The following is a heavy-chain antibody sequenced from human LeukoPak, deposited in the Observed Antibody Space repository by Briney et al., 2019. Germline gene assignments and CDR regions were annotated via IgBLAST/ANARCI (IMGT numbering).Heavy chain of an antibody. CDR2: IRSDGSIT. D-gene: IGHD3-16*01. V-gene: IGHV3-74*01. CDR1: GFTFSGYW. CDR3: ARDGGSGNFDK. J-gene: IGHJ4*02. Sequence: GGSLRLSCAASGFTFSGYWMHWVRQAPGKGLAWVSVIRSDGSITTYADSVKGRFTISRDTAKNTLYLQMNSLRAEDTAVYYCARDGGSGNFDKWGQGTLVSVSS.